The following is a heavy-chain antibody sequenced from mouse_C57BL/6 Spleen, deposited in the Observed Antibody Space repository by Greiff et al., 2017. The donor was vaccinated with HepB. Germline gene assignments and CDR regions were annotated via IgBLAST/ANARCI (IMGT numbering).Heavy chain of an antibody. CDR2: ISGGGGNT. V-gene: IGHV5-9*01. D-gene: IGHD1-1*02. CDR1: GFTFSSYT. J-gene: IGHJ4*01. CDR3: ARQDYFYYAMDY. Sequence: VQLKESGGGLVKPGGSLKLSCAASGFTFSSYTMSWVRQTPEKRLEWVATISGGGGNTYYPDSVKGRFTISRDNAKNTLYLQMSSLRSEDTALYYCARQDYFYYAMDYWGQGTSVTVSS.